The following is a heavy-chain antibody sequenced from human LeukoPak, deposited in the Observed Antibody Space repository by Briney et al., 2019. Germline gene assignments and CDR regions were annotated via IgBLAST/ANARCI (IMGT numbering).Heavy chain of an antibody. D-gene: IGHD6-19*01. CDR1: GFTFDDYA. CDR3: AKSIEVAVKNDAFDI. CDR2: ISGDGGRT. V-gene: IGHV3-43*02. J-gene: IGHJ3*02. Sequence: GGSLRLSCAASGFTFDDYAMHWVRQAPGKGLEWVSLISGDGGRTYYADSVKGRFTISRDNSKNSLYLQMNSLRTEDTALYYCAKSIEVAVKNDAFDIWGQGTMVTVSS.